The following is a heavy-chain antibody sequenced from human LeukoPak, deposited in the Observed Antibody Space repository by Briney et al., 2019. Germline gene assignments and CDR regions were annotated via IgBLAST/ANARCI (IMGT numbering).Heavy chain of an antibody. Sequence: GGSLRLSCAASGFTFSHYWMSWVRQAPGKGLEWVANIKEDGSDKNYVDSVEGRFTISRDNAKNSLYLQINSLRGEDTAVYYCARDSMIAFGGVDYWGQGTLVTVSS. CDR2: IKEDGSDK. CDR3: ARDSMIAFGGVDY. V-gene: IGHV3-7*01. D-gene: IGHD3-16*01. CDR1: GFTFSHYW. J-gene: IGHJ4*02.